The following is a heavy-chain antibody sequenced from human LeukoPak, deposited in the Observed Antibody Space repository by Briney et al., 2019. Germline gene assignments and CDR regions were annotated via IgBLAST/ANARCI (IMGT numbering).Heavy chain of an antibody. CDR3: ARDVGSWSGYRLDY. CDR1: GFTFSSYS. J-gene: IGHJ4*02. Sequence: GESLRLSCAASGFTFSSYSMNWVRQAPGKGLEWVSYISSSSSTIYYADSVKGRFTISRDNAKNSLYLQMNSLRAEDTAVYYCARDVGSWSGYRLDYWGQGTLVTVSS. V-gene: IGHV3-48*01. CDR2: ISSSSSTI. D-gene: IGHD3-3*01.